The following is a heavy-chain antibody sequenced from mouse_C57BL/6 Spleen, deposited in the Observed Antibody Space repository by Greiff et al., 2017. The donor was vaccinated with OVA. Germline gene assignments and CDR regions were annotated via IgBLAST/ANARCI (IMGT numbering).Heavy chain of an antibody. CDR1: GYTFTDYE. CDR2: IDPETGGT. D-gene: IGHD2-1*01. J-gene: IGHJ2*01. Sequence: QVQLQQSGAELVRPGASVTLSCKASGYTFTDYEMHWVKQTPVHGLEWIGAIDPETGGTAYNQKFKGKAILTADKSSSTAYMELRSLTSEDSAVYYCTRLLWSYYFDYWGQGTTLTVSS. V-gene: IGHV1-15*01. CDR3: TRLLWSYYFDY.